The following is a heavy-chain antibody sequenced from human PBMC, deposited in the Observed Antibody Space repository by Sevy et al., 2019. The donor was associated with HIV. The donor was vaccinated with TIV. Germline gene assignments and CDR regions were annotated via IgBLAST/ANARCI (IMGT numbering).Heavy chain of an antibody. Sequence: GGSLRLSCTASGFTFGDYAMSWVRQAPGKGLEWVGFIRSKAYGGTTEDAASVKGRFTISRDDSKSIAYLQMNSLKTEDTAVYYCTRGVDYGGNPYYFDYWGQGTLVTVSS. CDR3: TRGVDYGGNPYYFDY. V-gene: IGHV3-49*04. D-gene: IGHD4-17*01. CDR2: IRSKAYGGTT. J-gene: IGHJ4*02. CDR1: GFTFGDYA.